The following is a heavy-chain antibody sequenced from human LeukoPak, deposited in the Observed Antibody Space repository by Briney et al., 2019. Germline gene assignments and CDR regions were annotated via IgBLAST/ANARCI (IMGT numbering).Heavy chain of an antibody. CDR1: GFTFDDYA. CDR3: AKDKGEQYYFDY. CDR2: ISWNSGSI. Sequence: GGSLRLSCAASGFTFDDYAMHWVRQAPGKGLEWVSGISWNSGSIGYADSVKGRFTTSRDNAKNSLYLQMNSLRAEDTALYYCAKDKGEQYYFDYWGQGTLVTVSS. D-gene: IGHD1/OR15-1a*01. J-gene: IGHJ4*02. V-gene: IGHV3-9*01.